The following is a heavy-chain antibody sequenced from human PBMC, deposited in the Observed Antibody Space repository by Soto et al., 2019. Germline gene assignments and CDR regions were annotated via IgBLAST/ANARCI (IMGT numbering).Heavy chain of an antibody. CDR1: GGSISSGGYY. V-gene: IGHV4-31*01. CDR3: AREYYGSGSEDY. Sequence: QVQLQESGPGLVKPSQTLSLTCTVSGGSISSGGYYWSWIRQHPGKGLEWIGYIYYSGSTYYNPSLKSQVTISVDTSKNQFSLKLSSVTAADTAVYYCAREYYGSGSEDYWGQGTLVTVSS. D-gene: IGHD3-10*01. CDR2: IYYSGST. J-gene: IGHJ4*02.